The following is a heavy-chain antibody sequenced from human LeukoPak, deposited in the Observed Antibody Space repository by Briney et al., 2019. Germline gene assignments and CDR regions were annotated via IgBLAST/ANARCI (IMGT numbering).Heavy chain of an antibody. CDR1: GGSSSSYY. J-gene: IGHJ2*01. Sequence: PSETLSLTCTVSGGSSSSYYWSWIRQPPGKGLEWIGYIYYSGSTNYNPSLKSRVTISVDTSTNQFSLKVSSVTAADTAVYYCVRLNGGNPFWYFDLWGRGTLVTVSS. CDR3: VRLNGGNPFWYFDL. V-gene: IGHV4-59*08. D-gene: IGHD4-23*01. CDR2: IYYSGST.